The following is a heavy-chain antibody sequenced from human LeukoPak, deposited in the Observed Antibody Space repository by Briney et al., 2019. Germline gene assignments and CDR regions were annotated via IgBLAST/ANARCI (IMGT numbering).Heavy chain of an antibody. V-gene: IGHV3-9*03. CDR2: ISWNSGSI. CDR1: GFTFDDYA. D-gene: IGHD6-19*01. Sequence: TGRSLRLSCAASGFTFDDYAMHWVRQAPGKGLEWVSGISWNSGSIGYADSVKGRFTISRDNAKNSLYLQMNSLRAEDMALYYCAKDIRFLSSSGWYWEAFDIRGQGTMVTVSS. J-gene: IGHJ3*02. CDR3: AKDIRFLSSSGWYWEAFDI.